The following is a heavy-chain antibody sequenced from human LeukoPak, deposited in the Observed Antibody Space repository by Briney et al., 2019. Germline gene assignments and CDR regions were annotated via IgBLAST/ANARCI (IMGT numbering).Heavy chain of an antibody. CDR2: IYYSGST. Sequence: SETLSLTCTVSGGSISSSSYYWGWIRQPPGTGLEWIGSIYYSGSTYYNPSLKSRVTISVDTSKNQFSLKLSSVTAADTAVYHCARGYIVVVVAATPIWFDPWGQGTLVTVSS. J-gene: IGHJ5*02. CDR1: GGSISSSSYY. D-gene: IGHD2-15*01. V-gene: IGHV4-39*01. CDR3: ARGYIVVVVAATPIWFDP.